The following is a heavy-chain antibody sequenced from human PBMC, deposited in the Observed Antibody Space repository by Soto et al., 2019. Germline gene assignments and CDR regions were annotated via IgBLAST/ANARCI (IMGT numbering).Heavy chain of an antibody. CDR1: GFTFDDYA. D-gene: IGHD3-10*01. Sequence: EVQLVESGGGLVQPGRSLRLSCAASGFTFDDYAMHWVRQAPGKGLEWVSGISWNSGSIGYADSVKGRFTISSDNAKNSLYLQMNILRAEDTALYYCAKDSSYYYGSGSYRVWGQGTLVTVSS. CDR2: ISWNSGSI. CDR3: AKDSSYYYGSGSYRV. J-gene: IGHJ4*02. V-gene: IGHV3-9*01.